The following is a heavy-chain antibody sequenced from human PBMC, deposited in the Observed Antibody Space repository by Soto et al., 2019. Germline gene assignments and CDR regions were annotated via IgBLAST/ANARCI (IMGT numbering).Heavy chain of an antibody. D-gene: IGHD6-13*01. J-gene: IGHJ6*01. V-gene: IGHV3-30*18. CDR2: ISYDGSNK. Sequence: QVQLVESGGGVVQPGRSLRLSCAASGFTFSSYGMHWVRQAPGKGLEWVAVISYDGSNKYYADSVKGRFTISRDNSKNTLYLQMNSLRAEDTAVYYCAKDRSSSWYDRYYYYAMDVW. CDR1: GFTFSSYG. CDR3: AKDRSSSWYDRYYYYAMDV.